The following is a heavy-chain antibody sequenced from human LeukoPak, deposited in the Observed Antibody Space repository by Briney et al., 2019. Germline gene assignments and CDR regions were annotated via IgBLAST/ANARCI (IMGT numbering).Heavy chain of an antibody. CDR3: ARSRVDTAMVNYYYYGMDV. Sequence: SVKVSCKASGGTFSSYAISWVRQAPGQGLEWMGGIIPIFGTANYAQKFQGRVTITADESTSTAYMELSGLRSEDTAVYYCARSRVDTAMVNYYYYGMDVWGKGTTVTVSS. J-gene: IGHJ6*04. CDR2: IIPIFGTA. CDR1: GGTFSSYA. D-gene: IGHD5-18*01. V-gene: IGHV1-69*13.